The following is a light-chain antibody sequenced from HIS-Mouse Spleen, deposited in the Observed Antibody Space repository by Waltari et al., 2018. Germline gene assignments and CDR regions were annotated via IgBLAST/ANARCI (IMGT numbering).Light chain of an antibody. CDR1: SRDVGGYNY. CDR3: SSYTSSSTEV. CDR2: DVS. J-gene: IGLJ2*01. V-gene: IGLV2-14*03. Sequence: QSALTQPASVSGSPGQSITISCTGTSRDVGGYNYIPWYQQHPGKAPKLMIYDVSKRPSGVSNRFSGSKSGNTASLTISGLQAEDEADYYCSSYTSSSTEVFGGGTKLTVL.